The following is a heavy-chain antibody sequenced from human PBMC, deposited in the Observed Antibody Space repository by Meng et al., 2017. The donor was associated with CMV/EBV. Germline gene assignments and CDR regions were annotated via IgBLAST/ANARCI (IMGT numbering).Heavy chain of an antibody. V-gene: IGHV3-23*01. Sequence: GESLKISCAASGFTFSSYAMSWVRQAPGKGLEWVSAISGSGGSTYYADSVKGRFTITRDNSKNTLYLQMNSLRAVDTAVYYCASRGFQGYDFWSGTHYGMDVWGQGTTVTVSS. D-gene: IGHD3-3*01. CDR3: ASRGFQGYDFWSGTHYGMDV. CDR1: GFTFSSYA. CDR2: ISGSGGST. J-gene: IGHJ6*02.